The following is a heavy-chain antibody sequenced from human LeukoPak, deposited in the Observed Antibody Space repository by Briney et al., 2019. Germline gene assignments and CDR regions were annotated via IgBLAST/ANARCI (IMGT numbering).Heavy chain of an antibody. CDR2: IRSKAYGGTT. CDR1: GFTFGDYT. V-gene: IGHV3-49*03. J-gene: IGHJ4*02. CDR3: IRGGANSPFDY. Sequence: GGSLRLSCTASGFTFGDYTMSWFRQAPGKGLEWVGFIRSKAYGGTTEDAASVKGRFTISRDDSKSIAYLQMNSLKIEDTAVYYCIRGGANSPFDYWGQGALVTVSS. D-gene: IGHD1-1*01.